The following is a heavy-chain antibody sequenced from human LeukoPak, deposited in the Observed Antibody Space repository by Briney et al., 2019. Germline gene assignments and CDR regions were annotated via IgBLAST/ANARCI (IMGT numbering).Heavy chain of an antibody. V-gene: IGHV3-30*04. CDR3: ARGIQPPKYYGSGSDTFDI. J-gene: IGHJ3*02. CDR2: VSKDGNTK. CDR1: GFTFSTYA. Sequence: GGSLRLSCVASGFTFSTYAIHWVRQAPGKGLEWVAVVSKDGNTKYYADSEKGRFTISRDNSKNTLYLQMNSLRAEDTSVYYCARGIQPPKYYGSGSDTFDIWGQGTMVTVSS. D-gene: IGHD3-10*01.